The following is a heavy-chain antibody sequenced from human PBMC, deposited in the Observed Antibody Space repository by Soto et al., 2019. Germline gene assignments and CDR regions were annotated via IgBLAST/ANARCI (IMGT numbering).Heavy chain of an antibody. Sequence: QLPLQESGPGLVKPSETLSLTCTVSGGSISSGPYSWGWIRQPPGEGLEWIGTFYYSESTYYNPSLESRVTISVDTSKNQFSLKVSSVTVADTAVYYCARLGGYCSSTSCYGYYGMDVWDQGTTVTVSS. CDR1: GGSISSGPYS. J-gene: IGHJ6*02. CDR3: ARLGGYCSSTSCYGYYGMDV. V-gene: IGHV4-39*01. D-gene: IGHD2-2*01. CDR2: FYYSEST.